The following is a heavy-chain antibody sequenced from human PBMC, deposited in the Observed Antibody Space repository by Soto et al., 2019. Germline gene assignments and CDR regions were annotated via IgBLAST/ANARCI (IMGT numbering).Heavy chain of an antibody. CDR2: IYYSGGT. D-gene: IGHD3-3*01. CDR3: ARGDSPSRYLEMTFDY. Sequence: QLQLQESGPGLVKPSETLSLTCTVSGGSISSGTYYWGWIRQPPGKGLEWIGSIYYSGGTYYNPSLKSRVTISVDTSKNQFSLKLTSVTAADTAVYYCARGDSPSRYLEMTFDYWGQGTLVTVSS. J-gene: IGHJ4*01. CDR1: GGSISSGTYY. V-gene: IGHV4-39*01.